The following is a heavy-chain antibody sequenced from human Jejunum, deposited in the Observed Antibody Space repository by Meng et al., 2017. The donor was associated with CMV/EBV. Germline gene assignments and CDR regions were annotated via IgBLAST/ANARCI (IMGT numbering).Heavy chain of an antibody. J-gene: IGHJ6*02. CDR3: AKSIAVAGNYYYGTDV. CDR1: TFSTYG. D-gene: IGHD6-19*01. V-gene: IGHV3-30*02. Sequence: TFSTYGMHWVRQAPGKGLEWVAFIRYDGSNKYYADSVKGRFTISRDNSKNTLYLQMSSLRVEDTAVYYCAKSIAVAGNYYYGTDVWGQGTTVTVSS. CDR2: IRYDGSNK.